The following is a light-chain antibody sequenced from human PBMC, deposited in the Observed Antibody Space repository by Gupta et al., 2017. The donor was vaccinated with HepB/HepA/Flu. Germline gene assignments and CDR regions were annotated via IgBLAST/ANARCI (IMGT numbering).Light chain of an antibody. J-gene: IGKJ1*01. V-gene: IGKV4-1*01. CDR1: QSVLYSSNNKNY. CDR2: WAS. CDR3: QQYYSIPLT. Sequence: DNVMTPTSACLTVCLGRLPSINCKSSQSVLYSSNNKNYLAWYQKKPGQPPKLLIYWASTRESVVPDLFSGSGSGTDFTLTISSLQAEDVAFYCCQQYYSIPLTFGQGTKVEIK.